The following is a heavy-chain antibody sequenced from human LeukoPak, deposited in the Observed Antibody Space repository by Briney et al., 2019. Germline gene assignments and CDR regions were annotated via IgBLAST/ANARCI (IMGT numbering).Heavy chain of an antibody. J-gene: IGHJ4*02. CDR2: IGDSSSPI. CDR3: AKVSSSWYYFDS. CDR1: GFTFSSYS. V-gene: IGHV3-48*04. Sequence: GGSLRLSCAASGFTFSSYSMNWVRQAPGKGLEWVSYIGDSSSPIYYADSVKGRFTISRDNGKNSLYLQMNSLRAEDTAVYYCAKVSSSWYYFDSWGQGTLVTVSS. D-gene: IGHD6-13*01.